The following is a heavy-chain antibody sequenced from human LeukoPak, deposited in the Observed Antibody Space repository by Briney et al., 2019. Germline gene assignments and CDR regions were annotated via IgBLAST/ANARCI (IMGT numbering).Heavy chain of an antibody. CDR2: IIPIFGTA. Sequence: GASVKVSCKASGGTFSSYAISWVRQAPGQGLEWMGGIIPIFGTANYAQKVQGRVTITAYESTSTAYMELSSLRSEDTAVYYCARGHPPSYYDFWSGYYLPDFDYWGQGTLVTVSS. D-gene: IGHD3-3*01. V-gene: IGHV1-69*01. CDR1: GGTFSSYA. J-gene: IGHJ4*02. CDR3: ARGHPPSYYDFWSGYYLPDFDY.